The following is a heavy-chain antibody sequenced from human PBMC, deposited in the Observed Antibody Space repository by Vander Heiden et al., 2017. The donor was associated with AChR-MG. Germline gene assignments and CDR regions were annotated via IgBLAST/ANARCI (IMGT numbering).Heavy chain of an antibody. D-gene: IGHD3-10*01. CDR2: INHSGST. CDR1: GASSSGYY. V-gene: IGHV4-34*01. CDR3: ARGRGRVRGVILYYYYGMDV. Sequence: QVQLQQWGAGLLKPSETLSLTCAVYGASSSGYYWSWIRPAPGKGLGWIGEINHSGSTNYNPTLKSRVTISVDTSKNQFSRKLSSVTAADTAVYYCARGRGRVRGVILYYYYGMDVWGQGTTVTVSS. J-gene: IGHJ6*02.